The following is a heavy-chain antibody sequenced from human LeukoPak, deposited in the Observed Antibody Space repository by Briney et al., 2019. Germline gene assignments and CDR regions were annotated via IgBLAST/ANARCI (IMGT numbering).Heavy chain of an antibody. CDR2: IYYSGST. CDR1: GGSISSGDYY. J-gene: IGHJ5*02. Sequence: SETLSLTCTVSGGSISSGDYYWSWIRQPPGKGLEWIGYIYYSGSTYYNPSLKSRVTISVDTSKNQFSLKLSSVTAADTAVYYCAREGPLWFGELLWGDNWFDPRGQGTLVTVSS. CDR3: AREGPLWFGELLWGDNWFDP. V-gene: IGHV4-30-4*01. D-gene: IGHD3-10*01.